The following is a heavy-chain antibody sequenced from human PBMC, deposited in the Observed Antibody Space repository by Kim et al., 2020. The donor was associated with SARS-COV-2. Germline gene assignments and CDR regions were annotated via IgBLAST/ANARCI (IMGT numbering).Heavy chain of an antibody. CDR2: IRSKANSYAT. Sequence: GGSRRLSCAASVFIFSGSAMRWVRQASGKGLEWVCRIRSKANSYATAYAASVKGRFTISRDDSKTTTYLQMNSLKTADTAVYYCTRVPGTPLAFWDAF. CDR1: VFIFSGSA. J-gene: IGHJ3*01. CDR3: TRVPGTPLAFWDAF. V-gene: IGHV3-73*01. D-gene: IGHD1-1*01.